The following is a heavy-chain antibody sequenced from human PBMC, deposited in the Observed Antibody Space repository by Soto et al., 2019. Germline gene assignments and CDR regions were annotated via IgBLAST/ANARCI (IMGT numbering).Heavy chain of an antibody. J-gene: IGHJ6*02. D-gene: IGHD3-3*01. V-gene: IGHV3-30*18. CDR2: ISYDGSNK. CDR1: GFTFISYG. CDR3: AKDRYDFWSGYYYYYYGMDV. Sequence: GRSLRLSFAASGFTFISYGMHWCRQAPGKGLEGGAVISYDGSNKYYADSVKGRFTISRDNSKNTLYLKMNSLRAEDTAVYYCAKDRYDFWSGYYYYYYGMDVWGQGTTVTVSS.